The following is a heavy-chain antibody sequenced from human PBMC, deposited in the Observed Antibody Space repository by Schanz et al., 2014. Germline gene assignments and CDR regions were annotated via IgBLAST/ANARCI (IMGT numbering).Heavy chain of an antibody. Sequence: VQLVESGGGLIQPGGSLRLSCAASGFTFSSYAMSWIRQAPGKGLEWVAVISYDGRNKYYADSVKGRFTISRDNSKNTLYLQMNTLRAEDTAVYYCARANYRRKINFDYWGRGTLVTVSS. J-gene: IGHJ4*02. D-gene: IGHD3-10*01. CDR1: GFTFSSYA. CDR2: ISYDGRNK. V-gene: IGHV3-30-3*01. CDR3: ARANYRRKINFDY.